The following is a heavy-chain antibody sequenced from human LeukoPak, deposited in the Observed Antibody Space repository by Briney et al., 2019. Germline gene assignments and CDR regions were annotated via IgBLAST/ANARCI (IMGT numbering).Heavy chain of an antibody. CDR2: IYHSGST. V-gene: IGHV4-4*02. CDR3: ARGSGSYYSGAFNI. Sequence: PSETLSLTCAVSGGSISSSQWWTWVRQPPGKGLEWIGEIYHSGSTNYNPSLKSRVSMSVDKSKNQFSLKLSSVTAADTAVYFCARGSGSYYSGAFNIWGQGTMATVSS. D-gene: IGHD1-26*01. J-gene: IGHJ3*02. CDR1: GGSISSSQW.